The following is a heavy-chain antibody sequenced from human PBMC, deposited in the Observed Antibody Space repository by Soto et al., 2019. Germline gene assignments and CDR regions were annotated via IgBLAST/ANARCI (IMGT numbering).Heavy chain of an antibody. CDR3: ARGGPRGYSYGQGDYYYYGMDV. CDR1: GGSFSGYY. D-gene: IGHD5-18*01. Sequence: SETVSLTCAVYGGSFSGYYWSWIRQPPGKGLEWIGEINHSGSTNYNPSLKSRVTISVDTSKNQFSLKLSSVTAADTAVYYCARGGPRGYSYGQGDYYYYGMDVWGQGTTVTVSS. CDR2: INHSGST. J-gene: IGHJ6*02. V-gene: IGHV4-34*01.